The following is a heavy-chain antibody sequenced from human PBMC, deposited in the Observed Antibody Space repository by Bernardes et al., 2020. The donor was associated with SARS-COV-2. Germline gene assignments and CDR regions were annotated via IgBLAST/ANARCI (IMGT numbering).Heavy chain of an antibody. CDR3: AKERFSSSCILGIDY. CDR1: GFTFSDFA. CDR2: ISGTGGST. J-gene: IGHJ4*02. D-gene: IGHD6-13*01. V-gene: IGHV3-23*01. Sequence: GGSLRLSCAASGFTFSDFAMTWVRQPPGKGLEWASAISGTGGSTYFADSVKGRFTISRDNSKNTLYLQMNSLSAEDTAVYYCAKERFSSSCILGIDYWGRGTLVTVSS.